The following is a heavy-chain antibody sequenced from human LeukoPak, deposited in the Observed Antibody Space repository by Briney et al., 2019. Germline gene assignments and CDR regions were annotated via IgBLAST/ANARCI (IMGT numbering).Heavy chain of an antibody. V-gene: IGHV4-38-2*02. CDR1: GYSISSGYY. Sequence: SETLSLTCTVSGYSISSGYYWGWIRQPPGKGLEWIGSIYHSGSTYYNPSLKSRVTISVDTSKNQLSLKMTSVTAADTAVYYCAGLLWFGEFSGVVRAFDIWGQGTMVTVSS. CDR2: IYHSGST. J-gene: IGHJ3*02. CDR3: AGLLWFGEFSGVVRAFDI. D-gene: IGHD3-10*01.